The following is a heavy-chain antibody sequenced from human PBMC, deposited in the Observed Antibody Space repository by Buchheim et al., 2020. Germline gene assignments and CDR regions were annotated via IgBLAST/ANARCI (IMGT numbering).Heavy chain of an antibody. Sequence: QVQLQESGPGLVKPSQTLSLTCTVSGGSISSGGYYWSWIRQHPGKGLEWNGYTYYSGSTYYNPSLKSRVTISVDTPKNQISLKLSSVTAADTAVYYCARRRAVITSPDYYFDYWGQGTL. CDR1: GGSISSGGYY. J-gene: IGHJ4*02. D-gene: IGHD2-21*01. V-gene: IGHV4-31*03. CDR3: ARRRAVITSPDYYFDY. CDR2: TYYSGST.